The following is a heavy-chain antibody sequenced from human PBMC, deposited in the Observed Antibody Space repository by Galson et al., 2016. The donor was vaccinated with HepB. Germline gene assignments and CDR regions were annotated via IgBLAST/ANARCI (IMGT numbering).Heavy chain of an antibody. CDR3: ARGRATSGRGLVGYYFDW. V-gene: IGHV3-7*01. CDR1: GFMFGTYW. J-gene: IGHJ4*02. Sequence: SLRLSCAGSGFMFGTYWMSWVRQAPGKGLEWVANIKQDGSEKYYVDSVRGRFTLSRDNAQNSLFLQMNSLRAEDTAVYYCARGRATSGRGLVGYYFDWWGQGTLVTVSS. CDR2: IKQDGSEK. D-gene: IGHD1-26*01.